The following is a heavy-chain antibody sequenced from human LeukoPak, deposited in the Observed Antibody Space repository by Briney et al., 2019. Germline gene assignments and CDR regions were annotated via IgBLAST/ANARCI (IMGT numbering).Heavy chain of an antibody. Sequence: GRSLRLSCAASGFTFSSYAMHWVRQAPGKGLEWVAVISYDGSNKYYADSVKGRFTISRDNSKNTLYLQMNSLRAEDTAVYYCARDRYYYDSSGYYDYFDYWGQGTLVTVSS. CDR2: ISYDGSNK. J-gene: IGHJ4*02. D-gene: IGHD3-22*01. V-gene: IGHV3-30-3*01. CDR1: GFTFSSYA. CDR3: ARDRYYYDSSGYYDYFDY.